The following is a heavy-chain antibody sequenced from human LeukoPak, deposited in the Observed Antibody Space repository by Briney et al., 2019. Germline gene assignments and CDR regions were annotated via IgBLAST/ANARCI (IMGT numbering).Heavy chain of an antibody. CDR3: AREPQYCGGDCYLDY. J-gene: IGHJ4*02. CDR1: GFTFSSYG. D-gene: IGHD2-21*02. V-gene: IGHV3-33*01. Sequence: GGSLGLSCAASGFTFSSYGMHWVRQAPCKGLEWVAVIWYDGSNKYYADSVKGRFTISRDNSKNTLYLQMNSLRAEDTAVYYCAREPQYCGGDCYLDYWGQGTLVTVSS. CDR2: IWYDGSNK.